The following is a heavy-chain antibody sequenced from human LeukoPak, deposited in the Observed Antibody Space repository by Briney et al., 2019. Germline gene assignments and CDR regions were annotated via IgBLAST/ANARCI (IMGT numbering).Heavy chain of an antibody. CDR3: AILGVVNFYFDY. CDR2: IYYSGST. J-gene: IGHJ4*02. D-gene: IGHD3-3*01. CDR1: GGSISSYY. Sequence: SETLSLTCTVSGGSISSYYWSWIRQPPGKGLEWIGYIYYSGSTNYNPSLKSRVTISVDTSKNQFSLKLSSVTAADTAVYYCAILGVVNFYFDYWGQGTLVAVSS. V-gene: IGHV4-59*08.